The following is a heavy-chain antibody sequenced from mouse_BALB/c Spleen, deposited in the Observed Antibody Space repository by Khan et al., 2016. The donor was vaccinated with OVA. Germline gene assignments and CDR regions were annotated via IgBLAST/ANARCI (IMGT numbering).Heavy chain of an antibody. CDR3: ARGGITMGYFDY. J-gene: IGHJ2*01. CDR1: GYTFTSYW. V-gene: IGHV1-87*01. CDR2: VYPGDGNT. Sequence: VQLQQSGTELARPGASVKLSCKASGYTFTSYWMQWVKQRPGQGLEWIGAVYPGDGNTRYTQKFKGKATLTADKSSSTAYIQLSSVASEDSSVYYCARGGITMGYFDYWGQGTTLTVSS. D-gene: IGHD1-1*02.